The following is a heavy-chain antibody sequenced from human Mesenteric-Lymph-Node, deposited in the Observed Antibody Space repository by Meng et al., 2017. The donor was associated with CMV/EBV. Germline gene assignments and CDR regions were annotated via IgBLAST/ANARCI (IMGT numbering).Heavy chain of an antibody. CDR1: GGCIRSSNW. CDR2: VYHSGTT. CDR3: ARYSSGWYDY. D-gene: IGHD6-19*01. V-gene: IGHV4-4*02. Sequence: LHCAVSGGCIRSSNWWSWVRQPPGKGLEWIGEVYHSGTTNYNPSLKSRVTISVDKSKNQFSLKLSSVTAADTAVYYCARYSSGWYDYWGQGTLVTVSS. J-gene: IGHJ4*02.